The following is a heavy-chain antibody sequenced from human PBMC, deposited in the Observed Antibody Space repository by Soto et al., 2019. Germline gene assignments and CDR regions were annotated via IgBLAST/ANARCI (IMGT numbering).Heavy chain of an antibody. CDR2: ISYDGSNK. CDR3: ASIVSGYDSDDFDY. Sequence: GGSLRLSCAASGFTFSSYGMHRVRQAPGKGLEWVAVISYDGSNKYYADSVKGRFTISRDNSKDTLYLQMNSLRAEDTAVYYCASIVSGYDSDDFDYWGQGTLVTVSS. D-gene: IGHD5-12*01. J-gene: IGHJ4*02. V-gene: IGHV3-30*03. CDR1: GFTFSSYG.